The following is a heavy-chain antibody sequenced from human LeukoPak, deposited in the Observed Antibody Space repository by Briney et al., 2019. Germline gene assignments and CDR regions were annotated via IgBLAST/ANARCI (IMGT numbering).Heavy chain of an antibody. D-gene: IGHD6-19*01. Sequence: GSLRLSCAASGFTFSSYAMSWVRQAPGKGLEWVSAISGSGGSTYYADSVKGRFTISRDNSKNTLYLQMNSLRAEDTAVYYCAKAPTPWLVRICDYWGQGTLVTVSS. CDR3: AKAPTPWLVRICDY. CDR1: GFTFSSYA. CDR2: ISGSGGST. V-gene: IGHV3-23*01. J-gene: IGHJ4*02.